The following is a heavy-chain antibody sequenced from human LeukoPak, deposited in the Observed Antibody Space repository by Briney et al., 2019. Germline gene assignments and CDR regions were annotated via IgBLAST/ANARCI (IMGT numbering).Heavy chain of an antibody. V-gene: IGHV7-4-1*02. CDR3: ARDPHGYGDYVGWFDP. Sequence: ASVKVSCKASGYTFTSYAMNWVRQAPGQGLEWMGWINTNTGNPTYAQGFTERFVFSLDTSVSTAYLQISSLKAEDTAVYYCARDPHGYGDYVGWFDPWGQGTLVTVSS. CDR2: INTNTGNP. J-gene: IGHJ5*02. CDR1: GYTFTSYA. D-gene: IGHD4-17*01.